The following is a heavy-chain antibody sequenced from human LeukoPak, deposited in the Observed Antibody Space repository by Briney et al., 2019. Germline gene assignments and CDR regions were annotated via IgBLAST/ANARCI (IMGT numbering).Heavy chain of an antibody. CDR2: IRSKAYGGTT. D-gene: IGHD6-25*01. J-gene: IGHJ4*02. V-gene: IGHV3-49*03. CDR1: GFTFGDYA. Sequence: RSGGSLRLSCTASGFTFGDYAMSWFRQAPGKGLEWVGFIRSKAYGGTTEYAASVKGRFTISRDDSKSIAYLQMNSLKTEDTAVYYCTSGIAAFLYYFDYWGQGTLVTVSS. CDR3: TSGIAAFLYYFDY.